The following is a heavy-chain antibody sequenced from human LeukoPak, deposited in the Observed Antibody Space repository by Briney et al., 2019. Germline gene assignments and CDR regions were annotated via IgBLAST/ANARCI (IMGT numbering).Heavy chain of an antibody. J-gene: IGHJ4*02. V-gene: IGHV3-7*01. D-gene: IGHD3-10*01. CDR2: IKQDGSEK. CDR1: GFTFSSYW. Sequence: PGGSLRLSCAASGFTFSSYWMSWVRQAPGKGLKWVANIKQDGSEKYYVDSVKGRFTISRDNAKNSLDLQMHSLRAEDTAVYYCARVRVRGVIGYFDYWGQGTLVTVSS. CDR3: ARVRVRGVIGYFDY.